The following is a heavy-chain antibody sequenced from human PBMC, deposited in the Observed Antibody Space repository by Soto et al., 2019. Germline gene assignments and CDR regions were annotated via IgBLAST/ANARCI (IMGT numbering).Heavy chain of an antibody. Sequence: GGSLRLSCAASGFTVGTNYMTWVRQAPGKGLEWVSLINSGGGTYYADSVKDRFTISRDNSKNTLHLQMNGLRADDTAVYYCARDLYEFGLDVWGKGTTVTVSS. CDR2: INSGGGT. V-gene: IGHV3-66*01. J-gene: IGHJ6*04. CDR1: GFTVGTNY. CDR3: ARDLYEFGLDV. D-gene: IGHD3-3*01.